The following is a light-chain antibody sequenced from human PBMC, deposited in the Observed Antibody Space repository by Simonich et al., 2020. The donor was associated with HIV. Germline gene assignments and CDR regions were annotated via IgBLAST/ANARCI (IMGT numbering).Light chain of an antibody. CDR3: QSYDISNHWV. Sequence: NFMLTQPHSVSESPGKTVTISCTRSSGSIASNYVQWYQQRPGSAPTTVIYEYNQRPPGVPDRFSGSIDSSSNSASLTISGLKTEDEADYYCQSYDISNHWVFGGGTKLTVL. J-gene: IGLJ3*02. CDR1: SGSIASNY. CDR2: EYN. V-gene: IGLV6-57*03.